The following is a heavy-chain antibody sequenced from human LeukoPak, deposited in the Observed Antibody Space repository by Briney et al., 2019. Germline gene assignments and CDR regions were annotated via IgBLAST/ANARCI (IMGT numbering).Heavy chain of an antibody. J-gene: IGHJ3*02. CDR3: ARRRLLRGAFDI. D-gene: IGHD3-16*01. CDR2: INHSGST. Sequence: SETLSLTCAVYGGSSSGYYWSWIRQPPGKGLEWIGEINHSGSTNYNPSLKSRVTISVDTSKNQFSLKLSSVTAADTAVYYCARRRLLRGAFDIWGQGTMVTVSS. CDR1: GGSSSGYY. V-gene: IGHV4-34*01.